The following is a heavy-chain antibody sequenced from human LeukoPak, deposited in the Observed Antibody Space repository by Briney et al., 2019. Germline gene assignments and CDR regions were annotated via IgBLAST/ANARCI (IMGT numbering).Heavy chain of an antibody. J-gene: IGHJ6*03. V-gene: IGHV4-61*02. CDR1: GGSISSGSYY. D-gene: IGHD1-26*01. Sequence: PSQTLSLTCTVSGGSISSGSYYWSWIRQPAGKGLEWIGRIYTSGSTNYNPSLKSRVTISVDTSKNQFSLKLSSVTAADTAVYYCARDAATGSYYYYMDVWGKGTTVTVSS. CDR2: IYTSGST. CDR3: ARDAATGSYYYYMDV.